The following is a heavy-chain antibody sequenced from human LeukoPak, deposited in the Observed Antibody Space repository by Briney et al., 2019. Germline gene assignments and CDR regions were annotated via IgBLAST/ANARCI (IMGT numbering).Heavy chain of an antibody. J-gene: IGHJ4*02. Sequence: GGSLRLSCAASGFTFSGYWMTWVRQAPGKGLEWVSGISWNSGSIGYADSVKGRFTISRDNAKNSLYLQMNSLRAEDTALYYCAKDIDSSSWLIDYWGQGTLVTVSS. CDR2: ISWNSGSI. CDR3: AKDIDSSSWLIDY. V-gene: IGHV3-9*01. CDR1: GFTFSGYW. D-gene: IGHD6-13*01.